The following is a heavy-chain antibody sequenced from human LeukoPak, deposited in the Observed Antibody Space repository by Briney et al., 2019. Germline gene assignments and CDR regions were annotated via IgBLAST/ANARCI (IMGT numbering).Heavy chain of an antibody. CDR3: ARATYSSGWGTSDY. D-gene: IGHD6-19*01. J-gene: IGHJ4*02. V-gene: IGHV4-59*01. CDR1: GGSISSYY. CDR2: IYYSGST. Sequence: RSSETLSLTCTVSGGSISSYYWSWILQPPGKGLEWLGYIYYSGSTNYNPSLQSRVTISVDTSKNQFSLKLSSVTAADTAVYYCARATYSSGWGTSDYWGQGTLVTVSS.